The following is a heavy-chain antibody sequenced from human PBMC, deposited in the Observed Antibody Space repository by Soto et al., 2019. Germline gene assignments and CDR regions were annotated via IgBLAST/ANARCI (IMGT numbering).Heavy chain of an antibody. CDR2: INSDGSST. CDR3: ARSHGYCSSTSCYTTLDY. J-gene: IGHJ4*02. V-gene: IGHV3-74*01. Sequence: AGGSLRLSCAASGFTFSSYWMHWVRQAPGKGLVWVSRINSDGSSTSYADSVKGRFTISRDNAKNTLYLQMNSLRAEDTAVYYCARSHGYCSSTSCYTTLDYWGQGTLVTVSS. CDR1: GFTFSSYW. D-gene: IGHD2-2*02.